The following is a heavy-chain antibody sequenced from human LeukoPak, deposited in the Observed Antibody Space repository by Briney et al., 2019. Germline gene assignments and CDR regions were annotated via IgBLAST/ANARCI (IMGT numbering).Heavy chain of an antibody. CDR2: ISSSGSTI. V-gene: IGHV3-48*03. CDR3: ARSLVVGATYPYH. D-gene: IGHD1-26*01. J-gene: IGHJ5*02. CDR1: GFTFSSYE. Sequence: GGSLRPSCAASGFTFSSYEMNWVRHAPGKGLEWVSYISSSGSTIYYADSVKGRFTISRDNAKNSLYLQLNSLRAEDTAVYYCARSLVVGATYPYHWGQGTLVTVSS.